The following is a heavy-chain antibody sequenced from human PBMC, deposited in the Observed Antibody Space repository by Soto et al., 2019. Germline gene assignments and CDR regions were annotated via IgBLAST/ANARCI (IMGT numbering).Heavy chain of an antibody. Sequence: GASVKVSWKGSGDTFTSYRISWGLQTAGRGLEWMGWISAYNGNTNYAQKLQGRGTMTTDTSTSTAYMELRSMRSDDTGVYYCARVEYYDSSGYVDAFDIWGQGTMVTVS. CDR2: ISAYNGNT. CDR1: GDTFTSYR. D-gene: IGHD3-22*01. J-gene: IGHJ3*02. V-gene: IGHV1-18*04. CDR3: ARVEYYDSSGYVDAFDI.